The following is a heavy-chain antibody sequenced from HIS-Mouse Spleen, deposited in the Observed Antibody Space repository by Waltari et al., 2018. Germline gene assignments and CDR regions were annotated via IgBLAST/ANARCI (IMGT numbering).Heavy chain of an antibody. V-gene: IGHV4-59*01. J-gene: IGHJ4*02. D-gene: IGHD5-12*01. CDR1: GGSISSYY. CDR3: ARGGGYDPPFDY. Sequence: QVQLQESGPGLVKPSETLSLTCTVSGGSISSYYWSWIRQPPGKGLEWIGYIYYSGSTNSNPSLKSRVTISVDTSKNQFSLKLSSVTAADTAVYYCARGGGYDPPFDYWGQGTLVTVSS. CDR2: IYYSGST.